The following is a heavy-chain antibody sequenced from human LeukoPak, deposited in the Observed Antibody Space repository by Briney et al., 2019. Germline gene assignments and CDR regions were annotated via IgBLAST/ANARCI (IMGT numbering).Heavy chain of an antibody. D-gene: IGHD5-18*01. V-gene: IGHV3-7*01. CDR1: GFTFCSYW. CDR3: ARDTGGGYSCYDC. J-gene: IGHJ4*02. Sequence: GGSLRLSCAASGFTFCSYWMTWIRQAPGKGLECVAYIKQDGSEKYYVDSVKGRFTISRDNAKNSLYLQMNSLRAEDTAVYYCARDTGGGYSCYDCWGQGTLVTVSS. CDR2: IKQDGSEK.